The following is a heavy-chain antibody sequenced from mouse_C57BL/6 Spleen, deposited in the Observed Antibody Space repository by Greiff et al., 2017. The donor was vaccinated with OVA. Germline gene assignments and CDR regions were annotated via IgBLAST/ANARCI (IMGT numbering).Heavy chain of an antibody. CDR2: IRSKSSNYAT. V-gene: IGHV10-3*01. D-gene: IGHD1-2*01. CDR3: VRDLLRPGYFDV. Sequence: EVQVVESGGGLVQPKGSLKLSCAASGFTFNTYAMHWVRQAPGKGLEWVARIRSKSSNYATYYADSVKDRFTISRDDSQSMLYLQMNNLKTEDTAMYYCVRDLLRPGYFDVWGTGTTVTVSS. CDR1: GFTFNTYA. J-gene: IGHJ1*03.